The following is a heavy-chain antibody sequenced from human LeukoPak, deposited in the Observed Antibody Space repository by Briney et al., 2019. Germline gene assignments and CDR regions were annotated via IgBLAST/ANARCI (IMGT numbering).Heavy chain of an antibody. CDR3: ARASPLGLNWFDP. CDR2: INHSGST. J-gene: IGHJ5*02. CDR1: GGSFSGYY. D-gene: IGHD3/OR15-3a*01. Sequence: SETLSLTCAVYGGSFSGYYLSWIRQPPGQGLEWVGEINHSGSTKYNPSPKSRVTISVDTSKNQFSLKPSSVTAADTAVYYCARASPLGLNWFDPRGQGTLVTVSS. V-gene: IGHV4-34*01.